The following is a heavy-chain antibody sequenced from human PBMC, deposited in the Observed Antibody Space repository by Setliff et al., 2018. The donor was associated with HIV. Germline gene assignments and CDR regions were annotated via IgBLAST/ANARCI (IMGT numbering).Heavy chain of an antibody. D-gene: IGHD3-3*01. CDR2: MNPKSGKT. CDR3: ARGFYDFFYNYYMDV. J-gene: IGHJ6*03. CDR1: GYSFTNYD. Sequence: ASVKVSCKASGYSFTNYDINWVRLATGQGLEWMGWMNPKSGKTGYAQKFQGRVTITRNTSISTVYMDLDSLRSDDAAVYYCARGFYDFFYNYYMDVWGKGTTVTVSS. V-gene: IGHV1-8*03.